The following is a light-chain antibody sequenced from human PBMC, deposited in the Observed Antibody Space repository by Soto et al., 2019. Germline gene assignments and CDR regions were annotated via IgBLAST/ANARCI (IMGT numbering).Light chain of an antibody. CDR1: SSNIGAGYD. Sequence: QSVLTQPPSVSGAPGQRVTISCTGSSSNIGAGYDVHWYQQLPGTAPKLLIYGNSIRPSGVPDRFSGSKSGTSASLAITGLQAEDEADYYCQSSGVFGGGTQLTVL. J-gene: IGLJ2*01. CDR3: QSSGV. V-gene: IGLV1-40*01. CDR2: GNS.